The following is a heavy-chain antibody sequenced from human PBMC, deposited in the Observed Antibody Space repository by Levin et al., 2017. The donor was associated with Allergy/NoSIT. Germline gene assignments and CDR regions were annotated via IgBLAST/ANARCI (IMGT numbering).Heavy chain of an antibody. CDR1: GGSISSGGYY. J-gene: IGHJ4*02. CDR3: ARVGPKSRGWGPGYFDY. D-gene: IGHD1-14*01. CDR2: IYYSGST. V-gene: IGHV4-31*03. Sequence: SQTLSLTCTVSGGSISSGGYYWSWIRQHPGKGLEWIGYIYYSGSTYYNPSLKSRVTISVDTSKNQFSLKLSSVTAADTAVYYCARVGPKSRGWGPGYFDYWGQGTLVTVSS.